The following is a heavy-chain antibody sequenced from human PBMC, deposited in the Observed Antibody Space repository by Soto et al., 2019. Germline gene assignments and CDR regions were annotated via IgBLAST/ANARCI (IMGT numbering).Heavy chain of an antibody. CDR1: GFIFSTYA. CDR3: AHPRGYGVFDAVDI. V-gene: IGHV3-23*01. D-gene: IGHD4-17*01. CDR2: ISSSGDST. Sequence: GVLRLSCAASGFIFSTYAMNWVRQTPGKGLEWVSAISSSGDSTYYAESVRGRFTISRDNSINTLYLQMSRLRTEDTAVYYCAHPRGYGVFDAVDIWGQGTMVTVSS. J-gene: IGHJ3*02.